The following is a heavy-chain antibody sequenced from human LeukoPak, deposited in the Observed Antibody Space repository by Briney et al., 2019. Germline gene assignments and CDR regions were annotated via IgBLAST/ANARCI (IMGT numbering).Heavy chain of an antibody. Sequence: GASVKVSCKASGYTFTGYYMHWVRQAPGQGLEWMGWINPNSGGTNYAQKFQGWVTMTRDTSISTAYMELSRLRSDDTAVYYCARDPSGSSSRFDDWGQGTLVTVSS. CDR2: INPNSGGT. CDR3: ARDPSGSSSRFDD. V-gene: IGHV1-2*04. CDR1: GYTFTGYY. J-gene: IGHJ4*02. D-gene: IGHD6-13*01.